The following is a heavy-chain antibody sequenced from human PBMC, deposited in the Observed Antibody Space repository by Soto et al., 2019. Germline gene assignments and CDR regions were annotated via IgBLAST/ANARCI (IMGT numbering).Heavy chain of an antibody. V-gene: IGHV4-4*07. CDR1: GHSISADY. D-gene: IGHD3-22*01. Sequence: QVQLQESGPGLVKASETLSLSCTVSGHSISADYWSWIRQPAGKRLEWIGRVDASGNTNYNPSLKSRVTMSVDTSKTQFFLNVRHGTAAATAMYFCARNVGGSVVPHWFDPWGQGALVTVAS. CDR3: ARNVGGSVVPHWFDP. CDR2: VDASGNT. J-gene: IGHJ5*02.